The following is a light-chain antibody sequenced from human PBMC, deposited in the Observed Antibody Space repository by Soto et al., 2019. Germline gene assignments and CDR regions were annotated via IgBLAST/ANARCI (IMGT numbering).Light chain of an antibody. CDR2: SHN. Sequence: QLVLTQPPSASGTPGQRVTISCSGSSSNIGSNTVNWYQQLPGTAPKLLIYSHNQRPSGVPDRFSVSKSGTSASLAISGLQSEDEADYYCATWDDRLDGYVFGTGTKVTVL. V-gene: IGLV1-44*01. CDR3: ATWDDRLDGYV. J-gene: IGLJ1*01. CDR1: SSNIGSNT.